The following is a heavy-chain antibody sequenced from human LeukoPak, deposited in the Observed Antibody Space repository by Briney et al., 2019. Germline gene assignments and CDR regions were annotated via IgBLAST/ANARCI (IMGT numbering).Heavy chain of an antibody. CDR3: AKDYLLYDY. CDR2: ISYDGSNK. J-gene: IGHJ4*02. Sequence: GGSLRLSCAASGFTFSSYGMHWVRQAPGKGLKWVAVISYDGSNKYYADSVKGRFTISRDNSKNTLYLQMNSLRAEDTAVYYCAKDYLLYDYWGQGTLVTVSS. CDR1: GFTFSSYG. V-gene: IGHV3-30*18.